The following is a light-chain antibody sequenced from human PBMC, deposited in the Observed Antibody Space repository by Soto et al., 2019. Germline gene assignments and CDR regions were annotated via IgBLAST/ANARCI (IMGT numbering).Light chain of an antibody. CDR3: QQSYSTLGT. CDR2: GAS. Sequence: EIVMTQSPATLSVSPGERATLSCRASQSVSSNLAWYQQKPGQAPRLLIYGASTRATGIPARFSGSGSGTDFTLTISSLQPEDFATYYCQQSYSTLGTFGQGTKVDIK. J-gene: IGKJ1*01. V-gene: IGKV3-15*01. CDR1: QSVSSN.